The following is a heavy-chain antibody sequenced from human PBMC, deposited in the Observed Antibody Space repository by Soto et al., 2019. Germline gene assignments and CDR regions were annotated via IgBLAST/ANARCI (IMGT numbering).Heavy chain of an antibody. D-gene: IGHD3-22*01. CDR2: FYNTGGT. CDR3: AKNLRPYYYDSSGLDY. CDR1: GFSVSVDS. J-gene: IGHJ4*02. V-gene: IGHV3-53*01. Sequence: SLRLSCAASGFSVSVDSMIWVRQAPGKGLEWVSLFYNTGGTHYADSVKGRFIISKDISKNTLYLQMNSLRAEDTAVYFCAKNLRPYYYDSSGLDYWGQGTLVTVSS.